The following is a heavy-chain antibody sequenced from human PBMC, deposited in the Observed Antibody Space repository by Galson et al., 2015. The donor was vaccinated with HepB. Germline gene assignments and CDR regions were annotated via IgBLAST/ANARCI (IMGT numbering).Heavy chain of an antibody. D-gene: IGHD4-17*01. CDR3: ASVDYGDYLFDY. J-gene: IGHJ4*02. CDR2: ISYDGSNK. V-gene: IGHV3-30-3*01. CDR1: GFTFSSYA. Sequence: SCAASGFTFSSYAMHWVRQAPGKGLEWVAVISYDGSNKYYADSVKGRFTISRDNSKNTLYLQMNSLRAEDTAVYYCASVDYGDYLFDYWGQGTLVTVSS.